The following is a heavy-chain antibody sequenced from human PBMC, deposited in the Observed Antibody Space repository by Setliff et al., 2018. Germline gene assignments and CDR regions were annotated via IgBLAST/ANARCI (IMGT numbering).Heavy chain of an antibody. V-gene: IGHV1-18*01. Sequence: ALVKVSCKASGYTFTSYGISWVRQAPGQGLEWMGWISAYNGNTNYAQKLQGRVTMTTDTSTSTAYMELRSLRSDDTAVYYCARDQWTYDSSGYYYRFDYWGQGTLVTVSS. CDR3: ARDQWTYDSSGYYYRFDY. J-gene: IGHJ4*02. D-gene: IGHD3-22*01. CDR1: GYTFTSYG. CDR2: ISAYNGNT.